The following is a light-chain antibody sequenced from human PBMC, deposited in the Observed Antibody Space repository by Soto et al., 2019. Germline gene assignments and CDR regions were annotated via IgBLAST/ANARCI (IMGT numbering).Light chain of an antibody. CDR2: DAS. CDR3: QQYDDYPLT. V-gene: IGKV1-5*01. J-gene: IGKJ4*01. Sequence: DIQMTQSPSTLSASVGDRVTITCRASQSVRSWLAWYQQKPGKAPKFLIYDASTLESGVPSRFSGSGSGTEFTLTISSLQPDDFATYYCQQYDDYPLTFGGGTKVEI. CDR1: QSVRSW.